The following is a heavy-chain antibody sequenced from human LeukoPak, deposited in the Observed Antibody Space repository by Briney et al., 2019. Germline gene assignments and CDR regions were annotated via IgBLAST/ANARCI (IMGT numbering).Heavy chain of an antibody. CDR1: SGFISSYY. V-gene: IGHV4-59*12. CDR3: ARGRGYSYGKLTFHFDY. CDR2: IYYSGST. J-gene: IGHJ4*02. Sequence: PSETLSLTCTVSSGFISSYYWSWIRQPPGKGLEWIGYIYYSGSTSYNPSLKSRLTILVDTSKNQFSLKLSSVTAADTAVYYCARGRGYSYGKLTFHFDYWGQGTLVTVSS. D-gene: IGHD5-18*01.